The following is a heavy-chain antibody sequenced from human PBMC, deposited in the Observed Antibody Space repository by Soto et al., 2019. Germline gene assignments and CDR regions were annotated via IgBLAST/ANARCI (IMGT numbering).Heavy chain of an antibody. CDR2: IWYDGSNK. CDR1: GFTFSSYG. J-gene: IGHJ6*02. CDR3: ARDLRVAAAGLNRYYYYGMDV. D-gene: IGHD6-13*01. Sequence: QVQLVESGGGVVQPGRSLRLSCAASGFTFSSYGMHWVHQAPGKGLEWVAVIWYDGSNKYYADSVKGRFTISRDNSKNTLYLQMNSLRAEDTAVYYCARDLRVAAAGLNRYYYYGMDVWGQGTTVTVSS. V-gene: IGHV3-33*01.